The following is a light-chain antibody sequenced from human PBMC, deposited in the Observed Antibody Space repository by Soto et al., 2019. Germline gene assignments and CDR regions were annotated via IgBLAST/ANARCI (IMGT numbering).Light chain of an antibody. V-gene: IGKV3D-7*01. CDR3: QQDYNLPPWT. J-gene: IGKJ1*01. CDR1: QSVSSSY. CDR2: GAS. Sequence: PGEGVTLSCRTSQSVSSSYLTWYQQKPGQAPRLLIYGASTRATSIPTRFSGCGSGTDFTLTISSLQPEDFAVYYCQQDYNLPPWTFGQGTKVEIK.